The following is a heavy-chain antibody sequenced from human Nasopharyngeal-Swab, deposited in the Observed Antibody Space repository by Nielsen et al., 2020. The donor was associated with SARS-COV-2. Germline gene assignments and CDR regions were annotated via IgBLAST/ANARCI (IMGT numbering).Heavy chain of an antibody. J-gene: IGHJ6*03. CDR1: GFTFSGSA. V-gene: IGHV3-73*01. CDR2: IRSKANSYAT. Sequence: GGSLRLSCAASGFTFSGSAMHWVRQASGKGLEWVGRIRSKANSYATAYAASVKGRFTISRDDSKNTAYLQMNSPKTEDTAVYYCTRPLGATVVTALTGYYYYMDVWGKGTTVTVSS. D-gene: IGHD4-23*01. CDR3: TRPLGATVVTALTGYYYYMDV.